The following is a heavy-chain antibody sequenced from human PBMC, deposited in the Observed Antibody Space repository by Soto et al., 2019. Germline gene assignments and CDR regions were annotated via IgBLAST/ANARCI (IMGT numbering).Heavy chain of an antibody. CDR2: MHPYGGST. CDR1: GFTFTSFY. CDR3: ASRHPGFPPPGDYFDY. Sequence: VKVSCKASGFTFTSFYMHWVRQAPGQGPEWMGIMHPYGGSTGYAQKFQGRVTLTRDTSTRTDYMELSSLRSDDTAVYYCASRHPGFPPPGDYFDYWGQGTPVTVSS. D-gene: IGHD6-25*01. V-gene: IGHV1-46*01. J-gene: IGHJ4*02.